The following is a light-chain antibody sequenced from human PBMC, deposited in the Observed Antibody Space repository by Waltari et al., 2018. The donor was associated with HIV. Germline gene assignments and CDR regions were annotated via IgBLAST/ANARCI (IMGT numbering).Light chain of an antibody. J-gene: IGKJ3*01. CDR2: TAT. Sequence: DIQMTQSPSSLSASIGDSVTITCRASQNISHYLNWYQQKPGKAPTTLSSTATTLQSEVPLRFRGSGSGTDFTLTITNLRPDDFATYVCHQSYSSPTLGPGTTVDIK. CDR1: QNISHY. V-gene: IGKV1-39*01. CDR3: HQSYSSPT.